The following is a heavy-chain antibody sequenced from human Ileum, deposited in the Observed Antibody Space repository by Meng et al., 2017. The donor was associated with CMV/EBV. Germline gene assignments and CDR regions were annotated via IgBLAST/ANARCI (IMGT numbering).Heavy chain of an antibody. V-gene: IGHV1-8*01. CDR3: AREIINLDRMDD. CDR1: GYTFSNYD. J-gene: IGHJ6*02. Sequence: ASVKVSCKASGYTFSNYDINWVRQASGQGLEWMGGINPSSGNSGYADKFQSRVTMTRNTSISTVYMEVSGLTSADTGVSYCAREIINLDRMDDWGQGTTVTVSS. CDR2: INPSSGNS.